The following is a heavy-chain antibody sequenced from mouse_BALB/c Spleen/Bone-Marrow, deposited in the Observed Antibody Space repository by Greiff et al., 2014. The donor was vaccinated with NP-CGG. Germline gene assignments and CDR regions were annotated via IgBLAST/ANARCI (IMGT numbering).Heavy chain of an antibody. D-gene: IGHD2-4*01. J-gene: IGHJ2*01. CDR2: IDPANGST. V-gene: IGHV14-3*02. CDR1: GFNIKDTY. CDR3: ARDYDYFFDY. Sequence: VQLQQSGAELVKPGASVKLSCTASGFNIKDTYMHWVKQRPEQGLEWIGWIDPANGSTKYDPNFQGKATITADTSSNTAYLQLSSLTSEDTAVYYCARDYDYFFDYWGQGTTLTVSS.